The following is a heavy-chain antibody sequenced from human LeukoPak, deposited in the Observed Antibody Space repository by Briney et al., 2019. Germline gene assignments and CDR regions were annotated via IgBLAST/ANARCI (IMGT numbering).Heavy chain of an antibody. CDR2: IRGGTVST. CDR3: AREGFSRGYYQYYYMDV. J-gene: IGHJ6*03. V-gene: IGHV3-23*01. D-gene: IGHD6-13*01. Sequence: GGSLRLSCAASGFTFSSYAMSWVRQAPGKGLEWVSSIRGGTVSTYYADSVTGRFTISRDKSKNTLYLQMNSLRAEDTAVYYCAREGFSRGYYQYYYMDVWGKGTTVTVSS. CDR1: GFTFSSYA.